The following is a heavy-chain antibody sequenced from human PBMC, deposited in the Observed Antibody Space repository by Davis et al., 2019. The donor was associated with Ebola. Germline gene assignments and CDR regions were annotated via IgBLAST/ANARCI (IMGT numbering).Heavy chain of an antibody. J-gene: IGHJ6*02. CDR2: IFPGDSDT. CDR3: ARRGIADYYYYGMDV. D-gene: IGHD6-13*01. CDR1: GYSFTSYW. Sequence: KVSCKGSGYSFTSYWIVWVRQMPGKGLECMGIIFPGDSDTRYSPSFQGQVTISADKSISTAYLQWSSLKASDTAMYYCARRGIADYYYYGMDVWGQGTTVTVSS. V-gene: IGHV5-51*01.